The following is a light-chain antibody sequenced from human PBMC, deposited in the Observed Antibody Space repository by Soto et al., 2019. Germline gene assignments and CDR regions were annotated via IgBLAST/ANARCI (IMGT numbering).Light chain of an antibody. Sequence: QSVLTQPASVSGSPGQSITISFTGPSSNVGSYKLVSWYQQHPGNAATLMIFEVNKRPSGVSNRFSGSKSGNTASLTISGLKVEDEADYYCCSSGGSPTYVFGTGTKVTVL. CDR3: CSSGGSPTYV. CDR1: SSNVGSYKL. V-gene: IGLV2-23*02. J-gene: IGLJ1*01. CDR2: EVN.